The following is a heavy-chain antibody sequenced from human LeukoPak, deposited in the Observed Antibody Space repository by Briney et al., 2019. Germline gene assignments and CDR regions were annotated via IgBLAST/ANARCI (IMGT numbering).Heavy chain of an antibody. D-gene: IGHD3-3*01. J-gene: IGHJ5*02. Sequence: GGSLRLSCAASGFTFSSYAMHWVRQAPGKGLEWVAVISYDGSNKYYADSVKGRFTISRDNAKNTLYLQMNSLRAEDTAVYYCARENTIFGVVIHRSGFDPWGQGTLVTVSS. V-gene: IGHV3-30-3*01. CDR1: GFTFSSYA. CDR3: ARENTIFGVVIHRSGFDP. CDR2: ISYDGSNK.